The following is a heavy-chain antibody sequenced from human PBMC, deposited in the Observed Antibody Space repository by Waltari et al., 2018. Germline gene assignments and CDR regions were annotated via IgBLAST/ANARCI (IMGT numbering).Heavy chain of an antibody. J-gene: IGHJ5*02. CDR3: ARSSDSGYPAWLTS. Sequence: QVQLQESGPGLVKPSETLSLTCAVSGYSISSGYYWGWIRQPPGKGLEWIGSIYHSGSTYYNPSLKSRVTISVDTSKNQFSLKLSSVTAADTAVYYCARSSDSGYPAWLTSWGQGTLVTVSS. CDR1: GYSISSGYY. D-gene: IGHD5-12*01. CDR2: IYHSGST. V-gene: IGHV4-38-2*01.